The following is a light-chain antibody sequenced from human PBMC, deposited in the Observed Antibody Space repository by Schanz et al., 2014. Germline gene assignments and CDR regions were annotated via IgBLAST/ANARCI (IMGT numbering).Light chain of an antibody. Sequence: DIQLTQSPSSLSASVGARVTITCRASQSTSIYLNWYQQKPGKAPKLLIHAASSLQSGVPSRFSGGGSGTDFTLTISSLLPEDFATYYCQQAISFPVTFGGGTKVEIK. V-gene: IGKV1-12*01. J-gene: IGKJ4*01. CDR3: QQAISFPVT. CDR1: QSTSIY. CDR2: AAS.